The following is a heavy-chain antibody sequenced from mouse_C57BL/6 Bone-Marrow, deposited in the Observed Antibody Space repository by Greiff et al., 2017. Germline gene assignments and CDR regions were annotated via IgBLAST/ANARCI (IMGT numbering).Heavy chain of an antibody. V-gene: IGHV1-39*01. CDR1: GYSFTDYN. CDR2: INPNYGTT. J-gene: IGHJ4*01. D-gene: IGHD2-4*01. CDR3: ARGYDYDYAMDY. Sequence: VQLKESGPELVKPGASVKISCKASGYSFTDYNMNWVKQRNGKSLEWIGVINPNYGTTSYNQMFKGKATLTVDQSSSTAYMPLNSLTSEDAADYCCARGYDYDYAMDYWGQGTSVTVSS.